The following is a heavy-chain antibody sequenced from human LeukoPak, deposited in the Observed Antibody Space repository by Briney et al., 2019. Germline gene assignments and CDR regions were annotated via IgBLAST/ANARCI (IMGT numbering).Heavy chain of an antibody. V-gene: IGHV3-11*04. CDR1: GFTFSDYY. J-gene: IGHJ4*02. Sequence: PGGSLRLSCAASGFTFSDYYMSWIRQAPGKGLEWVSYISSSGSTIYYADSVKGRFTISRDNAKNSLYLQINSLRAEDMAIYYCVRRGYYDSSGYDYWGQGTLVTVSS. CDR3: VRRGYYDSSGYDY. D-gene: IGHD3-22*01. CDR2: ISSSGSTI.